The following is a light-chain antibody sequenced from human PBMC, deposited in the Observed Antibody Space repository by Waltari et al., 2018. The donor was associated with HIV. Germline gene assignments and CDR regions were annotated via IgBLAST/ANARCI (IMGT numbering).Light chain of an antibody. V-gene: IGKV3-20*01. Sequence: EIVLTQSPGTLSLSPGERATLSCRASQSVSSSYLAYGASSRATGIPDRFSGSGSGTDFTLTIRRLEPEDFAVYYCQQYGSSYTFGQGTKLEIK. CDR1: QSVSSSY. J-gene: IGKJ2*01. CDR2: GAS. CDR3: QQYGSSYT.